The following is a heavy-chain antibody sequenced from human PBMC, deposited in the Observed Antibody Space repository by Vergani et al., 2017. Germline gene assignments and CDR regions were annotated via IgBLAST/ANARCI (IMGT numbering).Heavy chain of an antibody. CDR1: GDSISRGGYY. CDR2: IYYSGST. Sequence: QVQLQESGPGLVKPSQTLSLTCTVSGDSISRGGYYWNWIRQHPGKGLEWIGYIYYSGSTNYNSSLKSRVSMSVDTSKNQFSLRLSSVTAADTAVYYCAREVGGEGFDYWGQGTLVTVSS. J-gene: IGHJ4*02. D-gene: IGHD3-16*01. CDR3: AREVGGEGFDY. V-gene: IGHV4-31*03.